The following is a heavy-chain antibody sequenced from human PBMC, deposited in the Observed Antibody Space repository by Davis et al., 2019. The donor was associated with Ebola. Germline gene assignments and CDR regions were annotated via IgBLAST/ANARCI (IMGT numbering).Heavy chain of an antibody. Sequence: SETLPLTCAVYGGSFSGYYWSWIRQPPGKGLEWIGEINHSGSTNYNPSLKSRVTISVDTSKNQFSLKLSSVTAADTAVYYCARPSGGYGMDVWGKGTTVTVSS. V-gene: IGHV4-34*01. CDR3: ARPSGGYGMDV. D-gene: IGHD3-10*01. CDR2: INHSGST. CDR1: GGSFSGYY. J-gene: IGHJ6*04.